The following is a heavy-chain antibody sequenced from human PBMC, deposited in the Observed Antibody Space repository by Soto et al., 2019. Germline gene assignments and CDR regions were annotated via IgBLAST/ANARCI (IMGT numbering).Heavy chain of an antibody. Sequence: SETLSLTCTVSGGSISSYYWSWIRQPPGKGLEWIGFIYYSRSTNYNPSLKSRVTISVDTSENQFSLNLSSVTAAYTAVYYCARSITMIYRYLEYWGQGTLVTVSS. CDR3: ARSITMIYRYLEY. V-gene: IGHV4-59*01. CDR2: IYYSRST. J-gene: IGHJ4*02. D-gene: IGHD3-22*01. CDR1: GGSISSYY.